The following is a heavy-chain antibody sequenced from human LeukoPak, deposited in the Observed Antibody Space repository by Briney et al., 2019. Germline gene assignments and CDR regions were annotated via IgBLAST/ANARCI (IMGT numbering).Heavy chain of an antibody. CDR3: ARYTANKSGYSFDY. D-gene: IGHD3-22*01. CDR2: INHSGET. J-gene: IGHJ4*02. CDR1: GYSISSGYY. Sequence: PSETLSLTCAVSGYSISSGYYWSWIRQPPGKGLEWIATINHSGETYYTPSLKSRVTISVDTSKNQFSLKLSSVTAAGTAIYYCARYTANKSGYSFDYWGQGTLVTVSS. V-gene: IGHV4-38-2*01.